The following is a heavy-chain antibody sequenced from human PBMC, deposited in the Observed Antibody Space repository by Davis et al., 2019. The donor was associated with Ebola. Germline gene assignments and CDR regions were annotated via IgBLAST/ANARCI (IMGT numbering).Heavy chain of an antibody. J-gene: IGHJ4*02. D-gene: IGHD1-7*01. CDR2: INWNGGST. CDR1: GFTFDDYG. V-gene: IGHV3-20*04. CDR3: ARAGNYASPHHFDY. Sequence: GKSLKISCAASGFTFDDYGMSWVRQAPGKGLEWVSGINWNGGSTGYADSVKGRFTISRDNAKNSLFLQVNSLRAEDTALYYCARAGNYASPHHFDYWGQGSLVTVSS.